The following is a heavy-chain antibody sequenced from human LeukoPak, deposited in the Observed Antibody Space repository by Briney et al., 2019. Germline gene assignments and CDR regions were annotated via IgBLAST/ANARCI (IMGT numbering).Heavy chain of an antibody. CDR2: IYYSGST. CDR3: ARPVPDSGSYAY. V-gene: IGHV4-39*01. CDR1: GGSISSSSYY. Sequence: PSETLSLTCTVSGGSISSSSYYWGWIRQPPGKGLEWIGSIYYSGSTYYNPSLKSRVTISVGTSKNQFSLKLSSVTAADTAVYYCARPVPDSGSYAYWGQGTLVTVSS. J-gene: IGHJ4*02. D-gene: IGHD3-10*01.